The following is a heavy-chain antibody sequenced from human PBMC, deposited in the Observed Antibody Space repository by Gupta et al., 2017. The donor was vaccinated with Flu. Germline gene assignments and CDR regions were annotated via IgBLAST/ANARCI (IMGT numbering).Heavy chain of an antibody. CDR2: ISGSDGST. Sequence: YGFHWVRQAPGKGLEWVSGISGSDGSTYYADSVKGRFTISRDTSKNTLYLQMSSLRADDTALYYCAKGAERRVVIIHLDSWGQGTQVTVSS. D-gene: IGHD3-3*01. V-gene: IGHV3-23*01. CDR1: YG. CDR3: AKGAERRVVIIHLDS. J-gene: IGHJ4*02.